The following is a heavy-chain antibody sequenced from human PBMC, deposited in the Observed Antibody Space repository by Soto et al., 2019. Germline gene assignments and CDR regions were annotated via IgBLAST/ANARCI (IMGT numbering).Heavy chain of an antibody. CDR2: IYSGGST. CDR3: ASGRGRLYYFDF. J-gene: IGHJ4*02. V-gene: IGHV3-53*01. D-gene: IGHD1-26*01. Sequence: GGSLRLSCAASGFSVSTNYMTWVRQAPGKGLEWVSVIYSGGSTYYADSVKGRFTISRDNSKNTLHLQMNSLRAEDTAVYYCASGRGRLYYFDFWGRGTLVTVSS. CDR1: GFSVSTNY.